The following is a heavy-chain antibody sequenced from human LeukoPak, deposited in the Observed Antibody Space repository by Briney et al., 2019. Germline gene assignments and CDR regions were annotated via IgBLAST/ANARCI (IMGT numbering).Heavy chain of an antibody. V-gene: IGHV3-23*01. Sequence: GGSLRLSCAASGFTFSSYAMNWVRQAPGKGLEWVSVISSSGGTTYYSDSVKGRFIISRDNSKNTLYLQMNSLRAEDTAVYYCAKDPYYYGSGSYLPDYWGQGTLVTVSS. CDR2: ISSSGGTT. D-gene: IGHD3-10*01. CDR1: GFTFSSYA. J-gene: IGHJ4*02. CDR3: AKDPYYYGSGSYLPDY.